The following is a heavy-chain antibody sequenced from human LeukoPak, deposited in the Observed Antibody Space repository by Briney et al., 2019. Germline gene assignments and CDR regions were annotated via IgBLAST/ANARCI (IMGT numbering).Heavy chain of an antibody. D-gene: IGHD6-13*01. CDR2: ISAYNGNT. J-gene: IGHJ4*02. CDR3: ARADGIAAAGMSDY. V-gene: IGHV1-18*01. CDR1: GYTFTSYG. Sequence: GASVKVSCKACGYTFTSYGISWVRQAPGQGLEWMGWISAYNGNTNYAQKLQGRVTMTTDTSTSTAYMELRSLRSDDTAVYYCARADGIAAAGMSDYWGQGTLVTVSS.